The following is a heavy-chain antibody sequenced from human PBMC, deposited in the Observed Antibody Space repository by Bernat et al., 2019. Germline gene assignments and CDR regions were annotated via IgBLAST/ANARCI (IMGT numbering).Heavy chain of an antibody. D-gene: IGHD1-26*01. CDR1: GYTFTSYY. CDR3: ARDLTVHSWELPPGSGYYYGMDV. V-gene: IGHV1-46*01. Sequence: QVQLVQSGAEVKKPGASVKVSCKASGYTFTSYYMHWVRQAPGQGLEWMGIINPSGGSTSYAQKFQGRVTMTRDTSTSTVYMELSSLRSEDTAVYYCARDLTVHSWELPPGSGYYYGMDVWGQGTTVTVSS. J-gene: IGHJ6*02. CDR2: INPSGGST.